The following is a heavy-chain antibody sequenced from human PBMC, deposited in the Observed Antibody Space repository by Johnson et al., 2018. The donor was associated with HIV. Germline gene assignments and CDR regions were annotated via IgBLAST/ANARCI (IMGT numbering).Heavy chain of an antibody. J-gene: IGHJ3*02. CDR2: TSYDGNNK. Sequence: QVQLVESGGDVVQPGRSLRLSCAASGFTFSNYAIHWVRQAPGKGLEWVAVTSYDGNNKYYADSVKGRFTLSRDNSKNTLYLQMNSLGAEDTAVYYCAREGREQVVSDAFDIWGQGTMVTVSS. CDR1: GFTFSNYA. V-gene: IGHV3-30*04. CDR3: AREGREQVVSDAFDI. D-gene: IGHD6-6*01.